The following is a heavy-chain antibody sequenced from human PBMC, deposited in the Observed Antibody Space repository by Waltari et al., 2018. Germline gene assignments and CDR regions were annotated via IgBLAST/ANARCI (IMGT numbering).Heavy chain of an antibody. Sequence: EVQLLESGGGLVQPGGSLSLSCAASGFTFSSYAMSWVRQAPGKGLEWVSVIYSGGSSTYYADSVKGRFTISRDNSKNTLFLQMNSLRAEDTAVYYCAKAGSGYFDYWGQGTLVTVSS. J-gene: IGHJ4*02. V-gene: IGHV3-23*03. CDR1: GFTFSSYA. CDR2: IYSGGSST. CDR3: AKAGSGYFDY.